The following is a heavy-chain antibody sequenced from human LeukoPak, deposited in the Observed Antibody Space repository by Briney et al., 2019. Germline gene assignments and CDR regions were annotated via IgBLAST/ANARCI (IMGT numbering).Heavy chain of an antibody. D-gene: IGHD2-15*01. Sequence: SETQSLTCALSDASIRGTFYWAWFRQPPGKALEWIGTVFHLQTVRTFSNPSLGSRISMSLDTSLNEVYLNLTSVTAADTALYFCGRVLNTPDLLDSWGRGTLVTVSS. V-gene: IGHV4-38-2*01. J-gene: IGHJ4*02. CDR3: GRVLNTPDLLDS. CDR2: VFHLQTVRT. CDR1: DASIRGTFY.